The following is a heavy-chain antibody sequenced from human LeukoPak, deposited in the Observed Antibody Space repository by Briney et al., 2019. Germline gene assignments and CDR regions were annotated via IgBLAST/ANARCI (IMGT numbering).Heavy chain of an antibody. V-gene: IGHV1-2*02. CDR2: INPNSGGT. CDR1: GYTFTGYY. D-gene: IGHD4-17*01. Sequence: ASVKVSCKASGYTFTGYYMHWVRQAPGQGLEWMGWINPNSGGTNYEQKFQGRVIMTRDTSISTACMELSRLRFDDTAVYYRARHMTTANNWFDPWGQGTLVTVSS. CDR3: ARHMTTANNWFDP. J-gene: IGHJ5*02.